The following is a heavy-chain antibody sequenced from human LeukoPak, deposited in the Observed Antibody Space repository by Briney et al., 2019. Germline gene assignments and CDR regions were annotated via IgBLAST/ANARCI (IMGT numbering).Heavy chain of an antibody. Sequence: GGSLRLSCAASGFTFSSYGMHWVRQAPGKGLEWVAFIRYDGSNKYYADSVKGRFTISRDNSKNTLYLQMSSLRAKDAAVYYCAKGPGYCSSTNCYYFDYWGQGTLVTVSS. CDR2: IRYDGSNK. J-gene: IGHJ4*02. CDR1: GFTFSSYG. D-gene: IGHD2-2*01. CDR3: AKGPGYCSSTNCYYFDY. V-gene: IGHV3-30*02.